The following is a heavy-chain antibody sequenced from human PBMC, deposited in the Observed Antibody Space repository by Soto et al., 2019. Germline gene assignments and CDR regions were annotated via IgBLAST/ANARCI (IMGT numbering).Heavy chain of an antibody. Sequence: GGSLRLSCGASGFTFISYAMSWVRQAPGKGLEWVSAISGSGGSTYYADSVKGRFTISRDNSKNTLYLQMNSLRAEDTAVYYCAKDHTYYYDSSGYFHDAFDIWGQGTMVTVSS. CDR3: AKDHTYYYDSSGYFHDAFDI. CDR2: ISGSGGST. V-gene: IGHV3-23*01. J-gene: IGHJ3*02. D-gene: IGHD3-22*01. CDR1: GFTFISYA.